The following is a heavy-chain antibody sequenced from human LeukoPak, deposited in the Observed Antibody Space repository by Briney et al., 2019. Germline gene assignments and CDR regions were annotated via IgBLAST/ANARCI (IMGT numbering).Heavy chain of an antibody. Sequence: SVKVSCKASGGTFSSYAISWVRQAPGQGLEWMGRIIPIFGIANYAQKFQGRVTITADKSTSTAYMELSSLRSEDTAVYYCARVALPGGYDSSGEPDYWGQGTLVTVSS. D-gene: IGHD3-22*01. V-gene: IGHV1-69*04. J-gene: IGHJ4*02. CDR1: GGTFSSYA. CDR3: ARVALPGGYDSSGEPDY. CDR2: IIPIFGIA.